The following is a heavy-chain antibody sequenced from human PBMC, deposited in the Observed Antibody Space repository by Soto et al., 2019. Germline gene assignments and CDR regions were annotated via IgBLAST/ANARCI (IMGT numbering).Heavy chain of an antibody. CDR2: IKSKTDGGTT. J-gene: IGHJ6*02. Sequence: GGTLRLSCAAYGFTFRTNWMNWVRQAPGKGMEWGGRIKSKTDGGTTDYAAPGKGRFTISRDDSKNTLYLQMNSLKTDDTPVYYCTRPTPLDILTFFSPLGYYCYVMDFCGQGTTVTGSS. CDR3: TRPTPLDILTFFSPLGYYCYVMDF. CDR1: GFTFRTNW. D-gene: IGHD3-9*01. V-gene: IGHV3-15*01.